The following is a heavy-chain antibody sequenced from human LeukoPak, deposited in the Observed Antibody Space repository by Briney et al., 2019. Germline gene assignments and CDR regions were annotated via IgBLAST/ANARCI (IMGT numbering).Heavy chain of an antibody. D-gene: IGHD1-26*01. V-gene: IGHV1-24*01. Sequence: ASVKLSGKVSGYTLTELSLHWVRQAPGKGLEWMGGLDHEDGEMIYSQKFQGRVTMTEETSTDIAYMEMSSMRSEDTAVYYCATGRTEWDLLNYWGQGTLVTVSS. CDR3: ATGRTEWDLLNY. CDR2: LDHEDGEM. CDR1: GYTLTELS. J-gene: IGHJ4*02.